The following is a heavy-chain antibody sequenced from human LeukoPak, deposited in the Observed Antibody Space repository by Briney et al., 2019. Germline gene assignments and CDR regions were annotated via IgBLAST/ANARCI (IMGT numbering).Heavy chain of an antibody. D-gene: IGHD3-10*01. CDR1: GITLSNYA. CDR2: ITGSGGRT. J-gene: IGHJ4*02. CDR3: AKRGVVIRVILVGFHKEAYYFDS. V-gene: IGHV3-23*01. Sequence: PGGSLRLSCAVSGITLSNYAMSWVRQAPGKGLEWVAGITGSGGRTNYADSVKGRFTISRDNAKNTLYLQMNSLRAEDTAVYFCAKRGVVIRVILVGFHKEAYYFDSWGQGALVTVSS.